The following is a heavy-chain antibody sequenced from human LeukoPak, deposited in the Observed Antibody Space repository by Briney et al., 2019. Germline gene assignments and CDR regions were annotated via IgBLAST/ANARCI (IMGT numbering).Heavy chain of an antibody. CDR3: ARSEGTTVTMFDY. CDR1: GFTFSNYP. J-gene: IGHJ4*02. V-gene: IGHV3-30-3*01. CDR2: IPYDGSNN. D-gene: IGHD4-17*01. Sequence: GGSLRLSCAASGFTFSNYPMHWVRQAPGKGLEWVAVIPYDGSNNYYSDSVKGRFTISRDNSKNTLYLQMNSLRPEDTAVYYCARSEGTTVTMFDYWGQGTLITVSS.